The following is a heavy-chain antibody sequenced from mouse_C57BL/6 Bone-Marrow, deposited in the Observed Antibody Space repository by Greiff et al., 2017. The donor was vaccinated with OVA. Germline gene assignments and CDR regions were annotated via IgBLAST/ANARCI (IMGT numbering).Heavy chain of an antibody. V-gene: IGHV5-4*03. CDR3: ARGAYSNWYFDV. J-gene: IGHJ1*03. CDR2: ISDGGSYT. Sequence: VMLVESGGGLVKPGGSLKLSCAASGFTFSSYAMSWVRQTPEKRLEWVATISDGGSYTYYPDNVKGRFTISRDNAKNNLYLQMSHLKSEDTAMYYCARGAYSNWYFDVWGTGTTVTVSS. CDR1: GFTFSSYA. D-gene: IGHD2-10*01.